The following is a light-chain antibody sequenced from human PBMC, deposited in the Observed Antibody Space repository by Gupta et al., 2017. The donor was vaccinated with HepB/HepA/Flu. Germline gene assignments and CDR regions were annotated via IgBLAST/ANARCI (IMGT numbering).Light chain of an antibody. CDR1: QGIGNH. Sequence: DSDLTQSPSYLSASVGDRVTISCRASQGIGNHVAWYQQRPGEVPRLLIYTASTLQSGVPSRFSGSGSGTDFTLTISSLQPEDVATYYCQEYDSAPLTFGGGTKVEI. CDR3: QEYDSAPLT. CDR2: TAS. V-gene: IGKV1-27*01. J-gene: IGKJ4*01.